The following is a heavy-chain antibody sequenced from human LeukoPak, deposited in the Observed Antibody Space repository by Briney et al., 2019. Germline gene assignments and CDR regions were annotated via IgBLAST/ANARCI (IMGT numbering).Heavy chain of an antibody. J-gene: IGHJ4*02. CDR1: GYSISSGYY. Sequence: SETLSLTCTVSGYSISSGYYWGWIRQPPGKGLEWIGSIYHSGSTYYNPSLKSRVTISVDTSKNQFPLKLTSMTAADTAVYHCARGQTRYYFDYWGQGTLVTVSS. CDR3: ARGQTRYYFDY. V-gene: IGHV4-38-2*02. CDR2: IYHSGST.